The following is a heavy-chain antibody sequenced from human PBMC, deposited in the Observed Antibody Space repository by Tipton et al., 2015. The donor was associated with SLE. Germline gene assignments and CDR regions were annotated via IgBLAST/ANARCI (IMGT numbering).Heavy chain of an antibody. D-gene: IGHD1-20*01. Sequence: GLVKPSETLSLTCAVYGGSFSGYYWSWIRQPPGKGLEWIGEINHSGSTNYNPSLKSRVTISVDTSKNQLSLKLSSVTAADTAVYYCAVITGTTVDYWGQGTLVTVSS. J-gene: IGHJ4*02. CDR2: INHSGST. CDR3: AVITGTTVDY. V-gene: IGHV4-34*01. CDR1: GGSFSGYY.